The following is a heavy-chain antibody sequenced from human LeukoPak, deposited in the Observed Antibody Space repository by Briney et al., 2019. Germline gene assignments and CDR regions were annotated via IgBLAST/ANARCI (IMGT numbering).Heavy chain of an antibody. CDR2: IYYSGST. D-gene: IGHD2-2*01. J-gene: IGHJ4*02. Sequence: SETLSLTCTVSGGSISSYYWSWIRQPPGKGLEWIGHIYYSGSTNYNPSLKSRVTISVDTSKNQFSLKLSSVTAADTAVYCCARASVVPAAIDYWGQGTLVTVSS. V-gene: IGHV4-59*01. CDR1: GGSISSYY. CDR3: ARASVVPAAIDY.